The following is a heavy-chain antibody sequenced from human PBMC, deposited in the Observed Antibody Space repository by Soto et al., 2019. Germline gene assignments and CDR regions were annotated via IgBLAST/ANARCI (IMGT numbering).Heavy chain of an antibody. Sequence: QLQLQESGPGLVKPSETLSLTCTVSGGSVSSGSYYWSWIRQPPGKGLEWIGYIYYSGSTNSNPSLKSRVPISVDTSKNQFSLELSSVTAADTAVYYCARDLGKTIFGVVNSWFDPCGQGTLVTVSS. CDR2: IYYSGST. D-gene: IGHD3-3*01. V-gene: IGHV4-61*01. CDR1: GGSVSSGSYY. J-gene: IGHJ5*02. CDR3: ARDLGKTIFGVVNSWFDP.